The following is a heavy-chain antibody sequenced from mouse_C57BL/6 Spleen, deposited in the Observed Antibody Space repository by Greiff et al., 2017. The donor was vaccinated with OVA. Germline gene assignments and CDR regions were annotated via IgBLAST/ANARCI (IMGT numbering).Heavy chain of an antibody. CDR2: ISDGGSYT. Sequence: VESGGGLVKPGGSLKLSCAASGFTFSSYAMSWVRQTPEKRLEWVATISDGGSYTYYPDNVKGRFTISRDNAKNNLYLQMSHLKSEDTAMYYCAREAYYYGSSLYAMDYWGQGTSVTVSS. D-gene: IGHD1-1*01. V-gene: IGHV5-4*01. J-gene: IGHJ4*01. CDR3: AREAYYYGSSLYAMDY. CDR1: GFTFSSYA.